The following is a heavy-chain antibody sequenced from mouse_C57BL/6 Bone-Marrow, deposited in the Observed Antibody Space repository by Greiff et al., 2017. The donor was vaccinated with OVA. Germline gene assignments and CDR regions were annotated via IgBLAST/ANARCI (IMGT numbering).Heavy chain of an antibody. CDR2: INPSTGGT. Sequence: VQLQQSGPELVKPGASVKISCKASGYSFTGYYMNWVKQSPEKSLEWIGEINPSTGGTTYNQKFKAKATLTVDKSSSTAYIQLKSLTSEDSAVYDCARGGTSPFAYWGQGTLVTVSA. CDR3: ARGGTSPFAY. V-gene: IGHV1-42*01. J-gene: IGHJ3*01. CDR1: GYSFTGYY. D-gene: IGHD4-1*01.